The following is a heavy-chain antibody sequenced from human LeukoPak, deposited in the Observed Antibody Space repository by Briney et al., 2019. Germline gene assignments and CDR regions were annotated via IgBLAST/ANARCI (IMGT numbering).Heavy chain of an antibody. V-gene: IGHV3-9*01. D-gene: IGHD2-15*01. Sequence: GGSLRLSCAASGNYWMHWVRQAPGKGLEWVSGISWNSGSIGYADSVKGRFTISRDNAKNSLYLQMNSLRAEDTALYYCAKDMRNIVVTPTIDYWGQGTLVTVSS. CDR1: GNYW. J-gene: IGHJ4*02. CDR3: AKDMRNIVVTPTIDY. CDR2: ISWNSGSI.